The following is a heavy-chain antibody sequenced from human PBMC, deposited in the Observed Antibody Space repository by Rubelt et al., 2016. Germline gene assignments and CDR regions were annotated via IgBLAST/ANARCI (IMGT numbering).Heavy chain of an antibody. D-gene: IGHD6-13*01. Sequence: SRGGLVQPGGSLRVSCAASGFTFSRYAMNWVRQAPGKGLEWVAAISGSGGSTFYADSVQGRFTISRDDSKNTLYLQMNSMRAEDTAVYYCAEDRVGSWFSLDYWGQGTLVTVST. J-gene: IGHJ4*02. CDR1: GFTFSRYA. V-gene: IGHV3-23*01. CDR2: ISGSGGST. CDR3: AEDRVGSWFSLDY.